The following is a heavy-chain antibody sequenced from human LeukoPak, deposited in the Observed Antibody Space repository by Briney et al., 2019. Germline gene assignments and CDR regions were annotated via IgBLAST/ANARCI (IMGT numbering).Heavy chain of an antibody. CDR3: ARGPPHCAGGSCYSDY. J-gene: IGHJ4*02. D-gene: IGHD2-8*02. CDR1: GYTFTSYY. CDR2: INPSGGST. Sequence: ASVKVSCKASGYTFTSYYMHWVRQAPGQGLEWMGIINPSGGSTSYAQKFQGRVTITTDESTSTAYMELSSLRSEDTAVYYCARGPPHCAGGSCYSDYWGQGTLVTVSS. V-gene: IGHV1-46*01.